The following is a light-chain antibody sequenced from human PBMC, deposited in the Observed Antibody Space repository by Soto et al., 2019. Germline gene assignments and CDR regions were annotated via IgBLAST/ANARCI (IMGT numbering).Light chain of an antibody. CDR3: QQSYNSLLLT. V-gene: IGKV1-39*01. J-gene: IGKJ4*01. CDR1: QSISNY. CDR2: SAS. Sequence: IQMTQSQSSLSASVGDRVTITCRASQSISNYLNWYQQKPGEAPKLLIYSASNLHTGVPSRFSGSGSGTDFTLTISSLQPEYFATYYCQQSYNSLLLTFGGGTTVE.